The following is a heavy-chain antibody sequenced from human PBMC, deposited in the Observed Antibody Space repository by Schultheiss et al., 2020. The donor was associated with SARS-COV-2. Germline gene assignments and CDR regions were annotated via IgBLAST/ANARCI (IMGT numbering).Heavy chain of an antibody. CDR3: ARSLYYYDSSGAGY. CDR1: GFTFSSYV. D-gene: IGHD3-22*01. J-gene: IGHJ4*02. Sequence: GGSLRLSCAASGFTFSSYVLHWVRRAPGKGPEWVSSISSSSSYIYYADSVKGRFTISRDNAKNSLYLQMNSLRAEDTAVYYCARSLYYYDSSGAGYWGQGTLVTVSS. CDR2: ISSSSSYI. V-gene: IGHV3-21*01.